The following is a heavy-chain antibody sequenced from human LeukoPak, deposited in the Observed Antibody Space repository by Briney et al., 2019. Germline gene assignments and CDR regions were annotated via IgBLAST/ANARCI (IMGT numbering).Heavy chain of an antibody. Sequence: SETLSLTCAVYGGSFSGFHWNWIRQPPGKGLEWIGDINHSGSTHYNPSLTSRVTISVDPSKKQFSLRLSSVTAADTAVYYCARRIHNTYYYASGSYFEYWGQGTLVTVSS. CDR3: ARRIHNTYYYASGSYFEY. CDR1: GGSFSGFH. CDR2: INHSGST. D-gene: IGHD3-10*01. J-gene: IGHJ4*02. V-gene: IGHV4-34*01.